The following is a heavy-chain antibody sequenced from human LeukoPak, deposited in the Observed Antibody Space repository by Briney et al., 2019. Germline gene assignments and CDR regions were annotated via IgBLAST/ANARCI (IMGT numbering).Heavy chain of an antibody. V-gene: IGHV4-39*07. Sequence: PSETLSLTCTVSGGSISSSSYYWGWIRQPPGKGLEWIGSIYYSGSTYYNPSLKSRVTISVDTSKNQFSLKLSSVTAADTAVYYCARDGRAVAGIKYWGQGTLVTVSS. CDR1: GGSISSSSYY. D-gene: IGHD6-19*01. CDR3: ARDGRAVAGIKY. J-gene: IGHJ4*02. CDR2: IYYSGST.